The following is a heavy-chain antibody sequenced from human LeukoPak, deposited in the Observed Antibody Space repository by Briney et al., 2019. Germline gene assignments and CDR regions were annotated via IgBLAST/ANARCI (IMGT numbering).Heavy chain of an antibody. D-gene: IGHD3-22*01. V-gene: IGHV3-23*01. J-gene: IGHJ5*02. Sequence: PGGSLRLSCAASGFTFSSCAMSWVRQAPGKGLEWVSAISGSGDSTFYADSVKGRFTISRDNSKNTLYLQMNSLRAEDTAVYYCAKARGYYDSSGYYFFPRGFDPWGQGTLVTVSS. CDR3: AKARGYYDSSGYYFFPRGFDP. CDR2: ISGSGDST. CDR1: GFTFSSCA.